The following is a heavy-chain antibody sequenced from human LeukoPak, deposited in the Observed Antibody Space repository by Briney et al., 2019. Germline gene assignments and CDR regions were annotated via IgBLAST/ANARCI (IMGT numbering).Heavy chain of an antibody. CDR3: ARDYFADY. CDR1: GFTVSSNY. Sequence: GGSLRLSCAASGFTVSSNYMTWVRQAPGKGLEWVSVIHKNAITYYADTVKGRFTISRDNSKNMLYLQMNSLRAEDTAVYYCARDYFADYWGQGTLVTVSS. V-gene: IGHV3-53*01. CDR2: IHKNAIT. D-gene: IGHD2/OR15-2a*01. J-gene: IGHJ4*02.